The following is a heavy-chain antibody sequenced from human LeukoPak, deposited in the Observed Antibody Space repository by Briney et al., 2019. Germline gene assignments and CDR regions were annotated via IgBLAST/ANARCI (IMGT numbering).Heavy chain of an antibody. CDR2: IYYSWST. CDR3: ARAGSYSSSSYYYYYYMDV. V-gene: IGHV4-59*01. CDR1: GGSISSYY. D-gene: IGHD6-6*01. J-gene: IGHJ6*03. Sequence: SETLSLTCTVSGGSISSYYWSWIRQPPGKGLEWVGYIYYSWSTNYNPSLKSRVTISVDTSKNQFSLKLSSVTAADTAVYYCARAGSYSSSSYYYYYYMDVWGKGTTVTVSS.